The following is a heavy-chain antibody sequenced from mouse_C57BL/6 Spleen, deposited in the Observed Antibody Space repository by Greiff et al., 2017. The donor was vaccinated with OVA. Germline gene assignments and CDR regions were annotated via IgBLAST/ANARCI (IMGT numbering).Heavy chain of an antibody. CDR2: IYPGSGST. Sequence: QVQLQQPGAELVKPGASVKMSCKASGYTFTSYWITWVKQRPGQGLEWIGDIYPGSGSTNYNEKFKSKATLTVDTSSSTAYMQLSSLTSEDSAVYYCARKFSLTGTSWFAYWGQGTLVTVSA. V-gene: IGHV1-55*01. D-gene: IGHD4-1*01. CDR3: ARKFSLTGTSWFAY. J-gene: IGHJ3*01. CDR1: GYTFTSYW.